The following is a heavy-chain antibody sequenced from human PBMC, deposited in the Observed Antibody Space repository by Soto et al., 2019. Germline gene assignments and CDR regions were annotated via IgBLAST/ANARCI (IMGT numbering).Heavy chain of an antibody. CDR2: MFHSGTK. CDR1: GGSVSSGGYY. V-gene: IGHV4-39*01. CDR3: ARRGGRAAATNWFDP. J-gene: IGHJ5*02. D-gene: IGHD6-13*01. Sequence: SETLSLTCSVSGGSVSSGGYYWGWIRQTPGKGLEWIASMFHSGTKYYNPSLKHRVSISVDTSKNEISLKLSSSTAVDTAVYYCARRGGRAAATNWFDPWGQGILVTVSS.